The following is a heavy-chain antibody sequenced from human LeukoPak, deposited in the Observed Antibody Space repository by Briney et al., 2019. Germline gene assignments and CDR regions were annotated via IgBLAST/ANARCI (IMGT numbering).Heavy chain of an antibody. CDR3: ARVGALWFGEPHLDY. CDR2: IYYSGST. V-gene: IGHV4-39*07. J-gene: IGHJ4*02. D-gene: IGHD3-10*01. Sequence: PSETLSLTCTVSGGSISSSSYYWGWIRQPPGKGLEWIGSIYYSGSTYYNPSLKSRVTISVDTSKNQFSLKLSSVTAADTAVYYCARVGALWFGEPHLDYWGQGTLVTVSS. CDR1: GGSISSSSYY.